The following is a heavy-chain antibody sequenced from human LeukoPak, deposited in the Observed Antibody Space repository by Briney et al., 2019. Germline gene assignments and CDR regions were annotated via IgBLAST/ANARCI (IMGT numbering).Heavy chain of an antibody. V-gene: IGHV4-59*01. Sequence: SETLSLTCTVSGGSISSYYWSWIRQPPGKGLEWIGYIYYSGITNYNPSLKSRVTISVDTSKNQFSLKLSSVTAADTAVYYCARSSWDYYDSSGYSHFDYWGQGTLVTVSS. CDR3: ARSSWDYYDSSGYSHFDY. CDR2: IYYSGIT. D-gene: IGHD3-22*01. J-gene: IGHJ4*02. CDR1: GGSISSYY.